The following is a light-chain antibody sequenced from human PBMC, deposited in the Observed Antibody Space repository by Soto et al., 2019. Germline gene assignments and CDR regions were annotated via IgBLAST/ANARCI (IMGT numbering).Light chain of an antibody. J-gene: IGKJ1*01. CDR2: DAS. CDR3: QQYNSLWT. Sequence: DIRVTQSPSTLSASVGDRVTITCRASQSISSWLAWYQQKPGKAPKLLIYDASSLESGVASRFSGSGSGTEFTLTISSLQPDDFATYYCQQYNSLWTFGQGTKVEIK. CDR1: QSISSW. V-gene: IGKV1-5*01.